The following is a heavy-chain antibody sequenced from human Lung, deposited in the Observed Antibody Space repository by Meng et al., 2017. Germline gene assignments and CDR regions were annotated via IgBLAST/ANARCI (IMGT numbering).Heavy chain of an antibody. D-gene: IGHD3-10*01. V-gene: IGHV4-34*01. Sequence: HGGADLLGPSETLSLTCAVYGGSISVSYWSWIRQSPAKGLEWIGKINHGGSTNYNPSLESRVTISVDTPKNQFSLRLTSMTVADTAVYYCARERHSTIIRGVMDFWGQGALVTVSS. CDR2: INHGGST. CDR3: ARERHSTIIRGVMDF. J-gene: IGHJ4*02. CDR1: GGSISVSY.